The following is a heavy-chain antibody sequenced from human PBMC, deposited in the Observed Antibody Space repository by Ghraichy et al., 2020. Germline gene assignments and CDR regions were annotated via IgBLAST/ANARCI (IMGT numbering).Heavy chain of an antibody. CDR1: GFTFSSHW. V-gene: IGHV3-74*01. Sequence: GGSLRLSCAASGFTFSSHWMHWARQAPGKGLVWVSRINTDGSYTPYADSVKGRFTISRDDAKNTLYLQMNSLRAEDTAVYYCVRGTILTVGTDYWGQGTLVTVSS. CDR2: INTDGSYT. CDR3: VRGTILTVGTDY. D-gene: IGHD3-9*01. J-gene: IGHJ4*02.